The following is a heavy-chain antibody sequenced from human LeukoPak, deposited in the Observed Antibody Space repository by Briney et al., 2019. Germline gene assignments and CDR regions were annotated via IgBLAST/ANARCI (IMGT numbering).Heavy chain of an antibody. J-gene: IGHJ6*03. Sequence: SETLSLTCAVYGGSFSGYYWSWTRQPPGKGLEWIGEIDHSGSTNCNPSLKSRVTISVDTSKNQFSLKLSSVTAADTAVYYCASFPGSGYYYYYMDVWGKGTTVTVSS. V-gene: IGHV4-34*01. CDR2: IDHSGST. CDR1: GGSFSGYY. CDR3: ASFPGSGYYYYYMDV.